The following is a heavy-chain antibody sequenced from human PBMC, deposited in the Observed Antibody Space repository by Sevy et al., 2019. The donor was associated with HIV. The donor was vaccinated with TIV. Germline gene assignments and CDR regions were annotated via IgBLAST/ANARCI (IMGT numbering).Heavy chain of an antibody. J-gene: IGHJ4*02. D-gene: IGHD3-16*01. CDR3: ARSSHSIAWGWYLDF. CDR2: IRTYNGNI. V-gene: IGHV1-18*01. Sequence: ASVKVSCKTSGYTFTRHTITWVRQAPGQALEWMGWIRTYNGNINYAQKFQDRVTMTIDTSTTTAYMDLRSLRSDDTAVYYCARSSHSIAWGWYLDFWGQGTLVTASS. CDR1: GYTFTRHT.